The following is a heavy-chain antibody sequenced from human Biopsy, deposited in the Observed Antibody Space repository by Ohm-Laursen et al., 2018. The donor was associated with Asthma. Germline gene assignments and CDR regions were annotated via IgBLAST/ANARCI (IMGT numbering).Heavy chain of an antibody. V-gene: IGHV1-24*01. CDR3: ASDFPKDYVRYNFQF. D-gene: IGHD4-17*01. CDR1: GYSLTDLS. Sequence: GPSVTVSCKISGYSLTDLSMHWVRQAPGHGIEWMGGHDHEEGGTVNARRFQGRVTMTEDTSTDTAYMELSSLSSDDTAVYYCASDFPKDYVRYNFQFWGQGTLVTVSS. CDR2: HDHEEGGT. J-gene: IGHJ4*02.